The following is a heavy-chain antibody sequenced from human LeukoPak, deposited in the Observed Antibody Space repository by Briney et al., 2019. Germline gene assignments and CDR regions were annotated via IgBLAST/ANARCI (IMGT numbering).Heavy chain of an antibody. D-gene: IGHD6-19*01. CDR2: IYYSGTT. Sequence: SETLSLTCTVSGGSIRSYYWSWIRQPPGKGLEWIGYIYYSGTTNYNPSLKSRVTISVATSKNQFSLNLGSVTAADTAVYYCARGGGGEYSSGWYDYWGQGTLVTVSS. CDR1: GGSIRSYY. J-gene: IGHJ4*02. CDR3: ARGGGGEYSSGWYDY. V-gene: IGHV4-59*01.